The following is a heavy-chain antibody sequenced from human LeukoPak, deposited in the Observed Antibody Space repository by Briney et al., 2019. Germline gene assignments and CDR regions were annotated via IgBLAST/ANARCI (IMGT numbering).Heavy chain of an antibody. CDR3: AVSASIFGVDY. J-gene: IGHJ4*02. Sequence: PGGSLRLSCAASGFTFSSYEMNWVRQAPGKGLEGVSYISSSGSTIYYADSVKGRFTISRDNAKNSLYLQMNSLRAEDTAVYYCAVSASIFGVDYWGQGTLVTVSS. CDR2: ISSSGSTI. D-gene: IGHD3-3*01. CDR1: GFTFSSYE. V-gene: IGHV3-48*03.